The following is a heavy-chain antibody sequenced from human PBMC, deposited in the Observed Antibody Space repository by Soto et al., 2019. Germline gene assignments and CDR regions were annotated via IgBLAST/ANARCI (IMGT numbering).Heavy chain of an antibody. V-gene: IGHV3-30-3*01. CDR3: ARDIAVAGHGLDY. D-gene: IGHD6-19*01. CDR1: GFTFSSYA. CDR2: ISYDGSNK. J-gene: IGHJ4*02. Sequence: QVQLVESGGGVVQPGRSLRLSCAASGFTFSSYAMHWVRQAPGKGLEWVAVISYDGSNKYYADSVKGRFTISRDNSKNTLYLQMNSLRAEDTAVYYCARDIAVAGHGLDYWGQGTLVTVSS.